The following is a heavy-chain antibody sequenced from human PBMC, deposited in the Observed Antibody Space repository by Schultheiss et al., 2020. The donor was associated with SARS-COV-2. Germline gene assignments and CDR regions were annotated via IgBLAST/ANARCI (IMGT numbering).Heavy chain of an antibody. CDR1: GFTFSSYA. V-gene: IGHV3-11*04. Sequence: GGSLRLSCAASGFTFSSYAMSWIRLAPGKGPEWVAYISGNGIAMNYADSAKGRFTISRDNAENSVYLQMNSLRAEDTAVYYCARGHMYFDYWGQGALVTVSS. CDR2: ISGNGIAM. J-gene: IGHJ4*02. CDR3: ARGHMYFDY.